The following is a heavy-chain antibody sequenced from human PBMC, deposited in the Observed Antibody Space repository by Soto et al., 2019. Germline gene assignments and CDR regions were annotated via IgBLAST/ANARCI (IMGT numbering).Heavy chain of an antibody. D-gene: IGHD2-21*01. CDR1: GFLFSTYW. J-gene: IGHJ4*02. CDR3: AIGGGDYNYFDH. Sequence: EVQLVESGGGLVQPGGSLRLSCAASGFLFSTYWMFWVRQVPRKGLLWVSRIKSDGSSTSYADSVKGRFTISRDNTKNTLYLPMTSLRAEDTAVYYWAIGGGDYNYFDHWGQGILVTVSS. CDR2: IKSDGSST. V-gene: IGHV3-74*01.